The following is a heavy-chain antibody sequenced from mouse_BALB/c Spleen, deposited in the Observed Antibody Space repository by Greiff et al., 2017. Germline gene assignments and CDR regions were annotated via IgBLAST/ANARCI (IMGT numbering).Heavy chain of an antibody. CDR3: ARRGSNYVYWYFDV. CDR2: IYWDDDK. J-gene: IGHJ1*01. Sequence: QVTLKESGPGILQPSQTLSLTCSFSGFSLSTSGMGVSWIRQPSGKGLEWLAHIYWDDDKRYNPSLKSRLTISKDTSRNQVFLKITSVDTADTATYYCARRGSNYVYWYFDVWGAGTTVTVSS. V-gene: IGHV8-12*01. D-gene: IGHD2-5*01. CDR1: GFSLSTSGMG.